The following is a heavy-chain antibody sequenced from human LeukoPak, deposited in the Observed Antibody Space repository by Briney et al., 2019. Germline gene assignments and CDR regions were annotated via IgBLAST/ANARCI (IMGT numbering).Heavy chain of an antibody. D-gene: IGHD3-22*01. CDR3: ARDISSGYYYAFDI. CDR2: IYSGGST. Sequence: PGGSLRLSCAASGFTVSSNYMSWVRQAPGKGLEWGSIIYSGGSTYYADSVKGRVTISRDNSKTTLYLQMNSLRAEDTAVYYCARDISSGYYYAFDIWGQGAMVTVSS. J-gene: IGHJ3*02. V-gene: IGHV3-66*01. CDR1: GFTVSSNY.